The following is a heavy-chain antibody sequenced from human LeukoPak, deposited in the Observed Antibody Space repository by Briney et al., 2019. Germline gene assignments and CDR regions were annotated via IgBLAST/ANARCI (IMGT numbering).Heavy chain of an antibody. J-gene: IGHJ5*02. CDR3: ARSGGKYNWFDP. D-gene: IGHD3-10*01. CDR1: GGSIRSSSYD. V-gene: IGHV4-39*01. Sequence: KPSETLSLTCTVSGGSIRSSSYDWGWIRQPPGKGLEWIGSIYYSASTYYTPSLKSRVTISVDTSKNQFSLKLSSVTAADTAVYYCARSGGKYNWFDPWGQGTLVTVSS. CDR2: IYYSAST.